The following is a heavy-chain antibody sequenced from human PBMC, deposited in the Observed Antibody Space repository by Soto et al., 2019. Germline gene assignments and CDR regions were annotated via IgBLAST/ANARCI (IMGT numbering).Heavy chain of an antibody. D-gene: IGHD3-10*01. J-gene: IGHJ4*02. CDR3: ARDLGFGLSDY. CDR2: INAGNGNT. Sequence: QVQLVQSGAEVKKPGASVKVSCKASGYTFTSYAMHWVRQAPGQRLEWMGWINAGNGNTKYSQKFQGRVTITRDTSARTAYMELSSLRSEDTAVYYCARDLGFGLSDYWGQGTLVTVSS. V-gene: IGHV1-3*01. CDR1: GYTFTSYA.